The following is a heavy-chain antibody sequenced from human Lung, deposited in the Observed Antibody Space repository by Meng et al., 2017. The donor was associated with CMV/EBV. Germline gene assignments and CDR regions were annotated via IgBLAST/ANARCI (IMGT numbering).Heavy chain of an antibody. V-gene: IGHV7-4-1*01. CDR2: INTNTGDP. J-gene: IGHJ4*02. Sequence: SGYTFTHYAMSWVRQAPGQGLEYMGYINTNTGDPIYAQGFAGRFVFSFDMSVSTAYLQIYNLQADDSAVYYCARDFLFDPLFIFDYWGQGTLVTVSS. CDR3: ARDFLFDPLFIFDY. D-gene: IGHD2/OR15-2a*01. CDR1: GYTFTHYA.